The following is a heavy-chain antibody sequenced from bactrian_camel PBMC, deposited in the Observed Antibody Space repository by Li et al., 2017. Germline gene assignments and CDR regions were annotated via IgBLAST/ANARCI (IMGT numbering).Heavy chain of an antibody. CDR3: AADVRGGSNVCGKPDT. CDR1: GMRDSKFC. CDR2: IIARDGRP. Sequence: HVQMVESGGGSVQAGGSLRLSCAVTGMRDSKFCMAWFRQAPGKERVWVAIIARDGRPVLADSVNGRFTITKDTISQTLNLQMNALKPEDSGMYYCAADVRGGSNVCGKPDTWGQGTQVTVS. D-gene: IGHD2*01. J-gene: IGHJ4*01. V-gene: IGHV3S1*01.